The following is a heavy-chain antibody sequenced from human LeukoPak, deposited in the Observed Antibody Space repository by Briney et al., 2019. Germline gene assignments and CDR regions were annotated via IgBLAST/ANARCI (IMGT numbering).Heavy chain of an antibody. J-gene: IGHJ4*02. V-gene: IGHV3-23*01. Sequence: GGSLRLSCEASGFTFSTFAMIWVRQSPGKGLEWVSSIFPSGGEIHYADSVRGRFTISRDNSKSTLSLQMNSLRAEDTAIYYCATYRQVLLPFESWGQGTLVTASS. CDR1: GFTFSTFA. CDR2: IFPSGGEI. D-gene: IGHD2-8*02. CDR3: ATYRQVLLPFES.